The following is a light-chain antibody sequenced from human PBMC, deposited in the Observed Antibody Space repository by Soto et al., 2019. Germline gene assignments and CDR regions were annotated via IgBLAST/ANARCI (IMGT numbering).Light chain of an antibody. J-gene: IGLJ2*01. CDR2: DNN. V-gene: IGLV1-51*01. CDR1: SSNIGNNY. Sequence: QSVLTQPPSVSAAPGQKVTISCSGSSSNIGNNYVSWYQQLPGTAPKLLIYDNNKRPSGIPDRFSGSKSDTSATLGITGFQTGDEADYYCATWDSSLSAVVFGGGTQLTVL. CDR3: ATWDSSLSAVV.